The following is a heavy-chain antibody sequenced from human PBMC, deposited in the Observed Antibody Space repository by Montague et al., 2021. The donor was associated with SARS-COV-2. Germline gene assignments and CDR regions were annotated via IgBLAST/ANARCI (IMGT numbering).Heavy chain of an antibody. D-gene: IGHD3-10*01. J-gene: IGHJ6*02. Sequence: SETLSLTCAVYGGSFSGCYWSWIRQPPEKGLEWIGEINHSANTKYNPSLKSPVTISIDTSKNQFSLKMTSVTAADTATYYCASGIYPSGSYYNRYYYGLNIWGPGTTVIVSS. CDR1: GGSFSGCY. CDR3: ASGIYPSGSYYNRYYYGLNI. V-gene: IGHV4-34*01. CDR2: INHSANT.